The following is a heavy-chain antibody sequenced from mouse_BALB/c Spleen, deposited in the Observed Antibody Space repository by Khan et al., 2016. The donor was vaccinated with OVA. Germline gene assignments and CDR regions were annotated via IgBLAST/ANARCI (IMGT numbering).Heavy chain of an antibody. V-gene: IGHV1-85*01. J-gene: IGHJ3*01. CDR2: MFPGDGST. CDR1: GYTFTSYD. CDR3: ARGGYGVFAY. Sequence: VQLQESGAELVKPGASVKLSCKASGYTFTSYDINWVRQRPEQGLEWIGWMFPGDGSTKYNENFKGKATLTTDKSSSTAYLQLSRLPSEDSGALFWARGGYGVFAYWGQGTPVTVSA. D-gene: IGHD2-14*01.